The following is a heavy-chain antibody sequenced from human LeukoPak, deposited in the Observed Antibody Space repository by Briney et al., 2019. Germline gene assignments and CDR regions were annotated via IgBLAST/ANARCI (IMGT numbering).Heavy chain of an antibody. D-gene: IGHD3-10*01. J-gene: IGHJ4*02. Sequence: SETLSLTCTVSGGSISSSSYYWGWIRQPPGKGLEWIGSIYYSGSTYYNPSLKSRVTISVDKSKNQFSLKLSSVTAADTAVYYCARDIPGPGGYWGQGTLVTVSS. CDR2: IYYSGST. CDR1: GGSISSSSYY. V-gene: IGHV4-39*07. CDR3: ARDIPGPGGY.